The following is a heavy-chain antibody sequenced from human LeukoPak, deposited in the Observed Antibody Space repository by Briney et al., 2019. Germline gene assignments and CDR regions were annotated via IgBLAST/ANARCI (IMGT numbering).Heavy chain of an antibody. CDR2: IRYDGSNK. CDR1: GFTFSNYG. J-gene: IGHJ3*01. D-gene: IGHD2-15*01. V-gene: IGHV3-30*02. CDR3: AKDRGGSSQLGDAFDV. Sequence: QPGGSLRLSCAASGFTFSNYGMHSVRQAPGKGLEWVAFIRYDGSNKYYADSVKGRFTISRDNAKNSLYLQMNSLRTDDTALYYCAKDRGGSSQLGDAFDVWGQGTMVSVSS.